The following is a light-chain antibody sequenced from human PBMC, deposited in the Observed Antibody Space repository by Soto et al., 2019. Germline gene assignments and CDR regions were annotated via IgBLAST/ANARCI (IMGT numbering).Light chain of an antibody. J-gene: IGKJ3*01. CDR2: GAS. CDR3: QQYYNWPRT. Sequence: EIVMTQSPATLSVSPGERATLSCRASQSVSSTLAWYQQKPGQAPRLLIYGASTRATGIPARFSGSGSGTEFTLTISSLQSEDFVVYFCQQYYNWPRTFGPGTKVDIK. V-gene: IGKV3-15*01. CDR1: QSVSST.